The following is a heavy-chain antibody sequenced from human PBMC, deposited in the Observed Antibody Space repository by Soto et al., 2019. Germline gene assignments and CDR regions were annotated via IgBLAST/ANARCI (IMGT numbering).Heavy chain of an antibody. D-gene: IGHD6-13*01. Sequence: QVQLVESGGGVVQSGSSLRLSCAGSGFSFRSYGMHWVRQAPGKGLEWVAIVYNDGSNKYYGDSVKGRFTISRDNSRNSVFLQMNRLRVDDTAVYYCARDANLGFSSSWFMDYWGQGTRVTVAS. V-gene: IGHV3-33*01. CDR1: GFSFRSYG. CDR3: ARDANLGFSSSWFMDY. CDR2: VYNDGSNK. J-gene: IGHJ4*02.